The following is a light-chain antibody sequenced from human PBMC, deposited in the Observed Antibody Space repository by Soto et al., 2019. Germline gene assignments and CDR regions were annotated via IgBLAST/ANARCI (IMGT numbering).Light chain of an antibody. CDR2: AAS. V-gene: IGKV3-20*01. CDR1: QSVTSGN. Sequence: EIVLTQSPGTLSLSPGERATLSCRASQSVTSGNLAWYQQKPGQAPRLLIYAASSRATNIPDRFSGSGSGQDFTITISRLEPEDVAVYYCQQYGSSPPYTFGQGTKLEIK. CDR3: QQYGSSPPYT. J-gene: IGKJ2*01.